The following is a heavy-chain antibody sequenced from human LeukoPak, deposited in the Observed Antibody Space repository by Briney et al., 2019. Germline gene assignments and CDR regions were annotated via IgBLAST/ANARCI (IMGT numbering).Heavy chain of an antibody. CDR2: IYYSGST. J-gene: IGHJ4*02. CDR1: GGSISSYY. D-gene: IGHD5-18*01. Sequence: SETLSLTCTVSGGSISSYYWSWIRQPPGKGLEWIGYIYYSGSTNYNPSLKSRVTISVDTSKNQFSLKLSSVTAADTAVYYCARREDTAMVLDYWGQGTLVTVSS. CDR3: ARREDTAMVLDY. V-gene: IGHV4-59*08.